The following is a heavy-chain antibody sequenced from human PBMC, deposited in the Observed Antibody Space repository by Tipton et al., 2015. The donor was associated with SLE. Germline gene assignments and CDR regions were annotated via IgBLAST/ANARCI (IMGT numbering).Heavy chain of an antibody. Sequence: LRLSCTVSGGSISSSSYYWGWIRQPPGKGLEWIGSIYYSGSTYYNPSLKSRVTISVDTSKNQFSLKLSSVTAADTAVYYCARGMTYYYDSSVRYWGQGTLVTVSS. CDR2: IYYSGST. D-gene: IGHD3-22*01. CDR3: ARGMTYYYDSSVRY. CDR1: GGSISSSSYY. V-gene: IGHV4-39*07. J-gene: IGHJ4*02.